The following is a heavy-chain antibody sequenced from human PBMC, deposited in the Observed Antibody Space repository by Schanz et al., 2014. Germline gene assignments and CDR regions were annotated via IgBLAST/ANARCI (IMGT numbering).Heavy chain of an antibody. Sequence: QVQLVESGGGVVQPGGSLRLSCAASGFTFSNYGMHWVRQAPGKGLEWVAFIRYDGSNKYYADSVKGRFTISRDNTKNSLYLQMHSLRAEDTAVYYCAREEGYGYGPGAFDIWGQGTMVTVSS. CDR2: IRYDGSNK. J-gene: IGHJ3*02. D-gene: IGHD5-18*01. CDR3: AREEGYGYGPGAFDI. CDR1: GFTFSNYG. V-gene: IGHV3-30*02.